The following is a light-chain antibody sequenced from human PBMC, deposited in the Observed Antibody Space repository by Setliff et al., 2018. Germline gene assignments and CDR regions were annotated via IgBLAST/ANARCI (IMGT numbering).Light chain of an antibody. V-gene: IGLV1-44*01. CDR3: AAWDDSLNGYV. Sequence: HSVLTQPPSASGTPGQRVTISCSGSSSNIGSNTVNWYQQLPGTAPKPLIYRNNQRPSGVPDRFSGSKSGTSASLAISGLQSEDEADYYCAAWDDSLNGYVFGTGTKVTVL. J-gene: IGLJ1*01. CDR1: SSNIGSNT. CDR2: RNN.